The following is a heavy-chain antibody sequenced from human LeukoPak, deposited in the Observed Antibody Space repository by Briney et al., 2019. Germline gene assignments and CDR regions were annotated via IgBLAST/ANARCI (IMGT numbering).Heavy chain of an antibody. D-gene: IGHD3-10*01. V-gene: IGHV4-4*07. CDR3: AREGSGWFGELTPFDY. CDR1: GGSISSYY. Sequence: SETLSLTCTVSGGSISSYYWSWIRQPAGKGLEWIGRIYTSGSTNYNPSLKSRVTMSVDTSKNQFSLKLSSVTAADTAVYYCAREGSGWFGELTPFDYWGQGTLVTVSS. CDR2: IYTSGST. J-gene: IGHJ4*02.